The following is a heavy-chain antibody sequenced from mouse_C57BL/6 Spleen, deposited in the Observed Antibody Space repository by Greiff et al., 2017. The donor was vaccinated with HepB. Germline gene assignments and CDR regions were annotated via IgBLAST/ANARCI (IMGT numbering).Heavy chain of an antibody. Sequence: VQLQQSRAELAKPGASVKLSCKASGYTFTSYWMHWVKQRPGQGLEWIGYINPSSGYTKYNQKFKDKATLTADKSSSTAYMQLSSLTYEDSAVYYGASGGSSLYWYFDVWGTGTTVTVSS. V-gene: IGHV1-7*01. J-gene: IGHJ1*03. CDR3: ASGGSSLYWYFDV. CDR2: INPSSGYT. D-gene: IGHD1-1*01. CDR1: GYTFTSYW.